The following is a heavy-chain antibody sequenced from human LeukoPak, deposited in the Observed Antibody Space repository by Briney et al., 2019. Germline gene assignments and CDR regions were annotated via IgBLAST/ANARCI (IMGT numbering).Heavy chain of an antibody. CDR2: IYYSGST. D-gene: IGHD5-24*01. V-gene: IGHV4-39*01. CDR3: ARGGQGDGYSADEAFDF. J-gene: IGHJ3*01. CDR1: GGSISSSSYY. Sequence: SETLSLTCTVSGGSISSSSYYWGWIRQPPGKGLEWIGSIYYSGSTYYNPSLKSRVTISVDTSKNQFSLKLSSVTAADTAVYYCARGGQGDGYSADEAFDFWGQGTMVTVSS.